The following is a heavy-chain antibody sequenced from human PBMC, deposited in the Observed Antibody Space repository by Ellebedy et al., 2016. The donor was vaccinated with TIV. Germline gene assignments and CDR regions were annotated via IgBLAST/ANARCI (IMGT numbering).Heavy chain of an antibody. CDR2: INGSGGST. J-gene: IGHJ4*02. D-gene: IGHD3-16*02. Sequence: GESLKISXVASGFNFRAYAMSWVRQAPGKGLEWVSAINGSGGSTYYADSVKGRFTISRDNSKNTLYLQMNSLRAEDTVVYYCAKGPLVWGSYRYAFDYWGQGTLVTVSS. V-gene: IGHV3-23*01. CDR3: AKGPLVWGSYRYAFDY. CDR1: GFNFRAYA.